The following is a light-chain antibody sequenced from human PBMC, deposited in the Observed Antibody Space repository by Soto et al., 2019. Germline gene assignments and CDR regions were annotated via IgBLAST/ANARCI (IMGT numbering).Light chain of an antibody. V-gene: IGKV3-20*01. CDR1: QSVSNNY. CDR2: DAS. Sequence: IVLTQPPGTLSLSPGGRATLSCRASQSVSNNYLAWYQQKPGQAPRLLIYDASSRATGIPDRFSGGGSGTDFTLTISRLEPEDFAVYYCQQFSSYPLTFGGGTKVDIK. J-gene: IGKJ4*01. CDR3: QQFSSYPLT.